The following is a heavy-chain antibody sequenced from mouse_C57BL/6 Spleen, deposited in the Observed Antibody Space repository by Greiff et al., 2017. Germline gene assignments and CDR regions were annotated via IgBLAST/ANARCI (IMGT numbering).Heavy chain of an antibody. CDR1: GFNIKNTY. CDR3: SGAGYDYGGAEGFDY. J-gene: IGHJ4*01. V-gene: IGHV14-3*01. D-gene: IGHD2-4*01. CDR2: IDPANGNT. Sequence: EVKLQESVAELVRPGASVKLSCTASGFNIKNTYMHWVKQRPEQGLEWIGRIDPANGNTKYAPKFQGKATITADNSSNTAYLQLSSLTSEDTAIXFCSGAGYDYGGAEGFDYWGQGTSVTVSS.